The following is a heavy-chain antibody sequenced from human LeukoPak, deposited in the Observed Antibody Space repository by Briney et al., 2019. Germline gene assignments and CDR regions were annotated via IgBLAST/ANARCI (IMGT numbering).Heavy chain of an antibody. CDR1: GFTFSSYG. CDR2: IRYDGSNK. Sequence: PGGSLRLSCAASGFTFSSYGMHWVRQAPGKGLEWVAFIRYDGSNKYYADSVKGRFTISRDNSKNTLYLQMNSLRAEDTAVYYCAKGRGSSWFRGNAFDIWGQGTMVTVSS. CDR3: AKGRGSSWFRGNAFDI. J-gene: IGHJ3*02. V-gene: IGHV3-30*02. D-gene: IGHD6-13*01.